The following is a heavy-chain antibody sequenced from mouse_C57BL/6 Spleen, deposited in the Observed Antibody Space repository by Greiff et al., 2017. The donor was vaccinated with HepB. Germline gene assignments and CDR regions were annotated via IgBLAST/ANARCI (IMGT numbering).Heavy chain of an antibody. CDR3: ARKEGYGNGDYYAMDY. CDR1: GYTFTSYW. V-gene: IGHV1-53*01. CDR2: INPSNGGT. Sequence: QVQLQQPGTELVKPGASVKLSCKASGYTFTSYWMHWVKQRPGQGLEWIGNINPSNGGTNYNEKFKSKATLTVDKSSSTAYMQLSSLTSEDSAVYYCARKEGYGNGDYYAMDYWGQGTSVTVSS. D-gene: IGHD2-10*02. J-gene: IGHJ4*01.